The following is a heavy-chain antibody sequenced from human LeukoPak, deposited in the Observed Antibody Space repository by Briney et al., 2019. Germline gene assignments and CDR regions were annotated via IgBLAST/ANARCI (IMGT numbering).Heavy chain of an antibody. D-gene: IGHD6-19*01. J-gene: IGHJ6*02. V-gene: IGHV3-53*04. CDR3: ARGFSSGWYYYGMDV. CDR2: IYSGGST. Sequence: GGSLRLSCAASGFTVSSNYMSGVRQAPGKGLEWVSVIYSGGSTYYADSVKGRFTISRHNSKNTLYLQMNSLRAEDTAVYYCARGFSSGWYYYGMDVWGQGTTVTVSS. CDR1: GFTVSSNY.